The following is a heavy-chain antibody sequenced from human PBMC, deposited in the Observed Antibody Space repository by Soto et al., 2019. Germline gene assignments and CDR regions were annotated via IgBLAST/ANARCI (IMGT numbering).Heavy chain of an antibody. D-gene: IGHD6-19*01. CDR2: ISSGGTTP. CDR3: AREGGSIGGWFGRKFDS. Sequence: PGGSLRLSCTASGFSFSTHAMSWVRQAPGKGLEGVSSISSGGTTPFYAASVEGRFTISRDKSKNTLYLQMNSLRADDTAVYYCAREGGSIGGWFGRKFDSWGQGTQVTSPQ. V-gene: IGHV3-23*01. CDR1: GFSFSTHA. J-gene: IGHJ4*02.